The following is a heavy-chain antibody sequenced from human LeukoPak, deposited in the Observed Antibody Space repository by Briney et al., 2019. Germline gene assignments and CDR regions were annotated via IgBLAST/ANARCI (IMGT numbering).Heavy chain of an antibody. CDR2: INHSGNT. Sequence: SETLSLTCAVYGRSFSGFSWNWVRQPPGKGLEWIGEINHSGNTNYNPSLKSRVTISVDTSNNQFSLRLTSVTAADTAVYYCARVGNYYGSGSYYGKPENWFDPWGQGTLVTVSS. CDR3: ARVGNYYGSGSYYGKPENWFDP. D-gene: IGHD3-10*01. CDR1: GRSFSGFS. J-gene: IGHJ5*02. V-gene: IGHV4-34*01.